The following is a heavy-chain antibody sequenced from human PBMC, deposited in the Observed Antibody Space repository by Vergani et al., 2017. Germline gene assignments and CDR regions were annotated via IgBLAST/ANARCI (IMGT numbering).Heavy chain of an antibody. CDR1: GFTFSSYS. D-gene: IGHD6-19*01. CDR3: ARDRGEYSSGWHVGWFDP. J-gene: IGHJ5*02. Sequence: EVQLVESGGGLVKPGGSLRLSCAASGFTFSSYSMNWVRQAPGKGLEWVSSISSSSSYIYYADSVKGRFTISRDNAKNSLYLQMNSLRAEDTAVYYCARDRGEYSSGWHVGWFDPWGQGTLVTGSS. V-gene: IGHV3-21*01. CDR2: ISSSSSYI.